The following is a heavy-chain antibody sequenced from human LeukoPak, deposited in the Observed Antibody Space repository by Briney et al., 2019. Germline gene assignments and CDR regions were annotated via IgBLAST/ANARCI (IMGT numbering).Heavy chain of an antibody. D-gene: IGHD2-2*01. J-gene: IGHJ6*03. V-gene: IGHV3-15*01. Sequence: PGGSLRLSCAASGFTFSNAWMSWVRQAPGKGLEWVGRIKSKTDGGTTDYAAPVKGRFTISRDDSKNTLYLQMNSLKTEDTAVYYCTTGLSSTSLFNYYYYYMDVWGKGTTVTVSS. CDR1: GFTFSNAW. CDR2: IKSKTDGGTT. CDR3: TTGLSSTSLFNYYYYYMDV.